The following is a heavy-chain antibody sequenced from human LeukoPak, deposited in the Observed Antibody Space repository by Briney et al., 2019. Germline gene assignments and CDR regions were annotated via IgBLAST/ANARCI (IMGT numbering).Heavy chain of an antibody. CDR1: GYTFTSYG. CDR2: ISAYNGNT. V-gene: IGHV1-18*01. D-gene: IGHD6-19*01. Sequence: ASVKVSCKASGYTFTSYGISWVRQAPGQGLEWMGWISAYNGNTNYAQKLQGRVTMTTDTSASTAYMELRSLRSDDTAVYYCARDEGPHSSGWTMFDYWGQGTLVTVSS. J-gene: IGHJ4*02. CDR3: ARDEGPHSSGWTMFDY.